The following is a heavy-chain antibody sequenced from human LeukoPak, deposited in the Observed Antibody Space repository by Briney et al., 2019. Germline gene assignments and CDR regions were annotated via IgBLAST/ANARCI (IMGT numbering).Heavy chain of an antibody. CDR3: AKDVGGRTDY. CDR2: ISGSGVTT. J-gene: IGHJ4*02. V-gene: IGHV3-23*01. Sequence: GGSLRLSCAASGFTFSSYAMTWVRQAPGKGLDWVSDISGSGVTTYYADSVKGRFTISRDNSKNTLYLQMNSLRAEDTAVYYCAKDVGGRTDYWGQGTLVTVSS. CDR1: GFTFSSYA. D-gene: IGHD3-16*01.